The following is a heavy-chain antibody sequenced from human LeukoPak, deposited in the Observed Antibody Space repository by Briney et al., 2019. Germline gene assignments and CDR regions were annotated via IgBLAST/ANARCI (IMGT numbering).Heavy chain of an antibody. CDR3: ARECCSGGSCFDY. J-gene: IGHJ4*02. V-gene: IGHV1-69*04. CDR1: GGTFSSYT. D-gene: IGHD2-15*01. Sequence: SVKVSCKASGGTFSSYTISWVRQAPGQGLEWMGRIIPTLGIANYAQKFQGRVTITADKSTSTAYMELSSLRSEDTAVYYCARECCSGGSCFDYWGQGTLVTVSS. CDR2: IIPTLGIA.